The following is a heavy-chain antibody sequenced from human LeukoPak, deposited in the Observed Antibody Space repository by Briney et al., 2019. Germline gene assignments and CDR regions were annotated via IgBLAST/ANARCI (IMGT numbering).Heavy chain of an antibody. CDR3: ASGEVGATRQNSFDY. J-gene: IGHJ4*02. V-gene: IGHV1-69*05. Sequence: GASVKVSCKASGGTFSSYAISWVRQAPGQGLEWMGGIIPIFGTANYAQKFQGRVTITTDESTSTAYMELSSLRSEDTAVHYCASGEVGATRQNSFDYWGQGTLVTVSS. D-gene: IGHD1-26*01. CDR2: IIPIFGTA. CDR1: GGTFSSYA.